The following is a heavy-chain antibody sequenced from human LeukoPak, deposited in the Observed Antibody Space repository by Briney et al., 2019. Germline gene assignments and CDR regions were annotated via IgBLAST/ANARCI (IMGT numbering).Heavy chain of an antibody. V-gene: IGHV4-39*01. CDR3: ARHGITMVRGVIHDAFDI. CDR2: IYYSGST. J-gene: IGHJ3*02. D-gene: IGHD3-10*01. Sequence: PSETLSLTCTVSGGPISSSSYYWGWIRQPPGKGLEWIGSIYYSGSTYYNPSLKSRVTISVDTSKNQFSLKLSSVTAADTAVYYCARHGITMVRGVIHDAFDIWGQGTMVTVSS. CDR1: GGPISSSSYY.